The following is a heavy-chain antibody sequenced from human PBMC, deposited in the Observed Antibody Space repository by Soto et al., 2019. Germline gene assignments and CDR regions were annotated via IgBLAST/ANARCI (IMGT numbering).Heavy chain of an antibody. J-gene: IGHJ4*02. V-gene: IGHV4-4*02. D-gene: IGHD3-10*01. CDR1: GASISTSYW. CDR3: ARHRGPTGPNY. CDR2: IHYSGIT. Sequence: SETLSLTCAVSGASISTSYWWSWVRQSPGKGLEWIGEIHYSGITNYNPSLKSRVTISLDKSKNQFSMNLKSVTATDTAVYYCARHRGPTGPNYWGQGTLVTVS.